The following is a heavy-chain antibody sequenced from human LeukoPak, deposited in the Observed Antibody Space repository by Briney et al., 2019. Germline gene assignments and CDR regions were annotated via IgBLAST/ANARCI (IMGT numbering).Heavy chain of an antibody. D-gene: IGHD6-13*01. Sequence: SETLSLTCTVSGGSISSNSYYWGWIRQPPGKGLEWIWSIYYSGSTYYNPSLKSRVTISADTSKNQFSLKLSSVTAADTAVYYRAGGRRRAAAVIFDCWVQG. CDR3: AGGRRRAAAVIFDC. CDR2: IYYSGST. V-gene: IGHV4-39*07. J-gene: IGHJ4*02. CDR1: GGSISSNSYY.